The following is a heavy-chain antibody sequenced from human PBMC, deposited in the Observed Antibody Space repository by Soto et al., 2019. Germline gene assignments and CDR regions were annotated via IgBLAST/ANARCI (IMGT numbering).Heavy chain of an antibody. CDR2: IYYSGVT. V-gene: IGHV4-31*11. CDR3: ARSLQYDSRGPSDY. CDR1: GDSISSDGYY. D-gene: IGHD3-22*01. Sequence: SETLSLTCAVSGDSISSDGYYWSWIRHHPGKGLEWIGYIYYSGVTFYNPSLKSRVSISRTTSKNQFSLKLSAVTAADTAVYYCARSLQYDSRGPSDYWGQGALVTVSS. J-gene: IGHJ4*02.